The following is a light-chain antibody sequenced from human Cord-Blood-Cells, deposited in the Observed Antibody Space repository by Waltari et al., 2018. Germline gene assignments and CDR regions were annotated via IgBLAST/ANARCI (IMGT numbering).Light chain of an antibody. CDR3: QQYNNWQT. J-gene: IGKJ2*01. V-gene: IGKV3-15*01. CDR1: QSVSSN. Sequence: EIVMTQSPATLSVSPGERATLSCRASQSVSSNLASYQQKPGQAPRLLIYGASTRATGFPARFSGSGSGTEFTLTISSLQSEDFAVYYCQQYNNWQTFGQGTKLEIK. CDR2: GAS.